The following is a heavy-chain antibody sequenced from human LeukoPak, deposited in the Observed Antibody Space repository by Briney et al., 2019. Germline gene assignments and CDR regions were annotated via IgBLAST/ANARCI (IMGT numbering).Heavy chain of an antibody. CDR3: ERSFEFDY. Sequence: GGSLRLSCAASGFTVSSNYMTWVRQAPGKGLEWVSAISGSGGSTYYADSVKGRFTISRDNSKNTLYLQMNSLRAEDTAVYYCERSFEFDYWGQGTLVTVSS. V-gene: IGHV3-23*01. D-gene: IGHD1-26*01. J-gene: IGHJ4*02. CDR2: ISGSGGST. CDR1: GFTVSSNY.